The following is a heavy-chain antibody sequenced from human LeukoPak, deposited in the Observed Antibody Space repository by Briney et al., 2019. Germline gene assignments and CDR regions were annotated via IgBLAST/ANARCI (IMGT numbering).Heavy chain of an antibody. D-gene: IGHD6-19*01. J-gene: IGHJ4*02. CDR2: IYHSGST. CDR3: ARVSGEGGWYNDY. V-gene: IGHV4-4*02. CDR1: GGSISSSNW. Sequence: PSGTLSLTCAVSGGSISSSNWWSWVRQPPGKGLEWIGEIYHSGSTNYNPSLKSRATISVDKSKNQFSLKLSSVTAADTAVYYCARVSGEGGWYNDYWGQGTLVTVSS.